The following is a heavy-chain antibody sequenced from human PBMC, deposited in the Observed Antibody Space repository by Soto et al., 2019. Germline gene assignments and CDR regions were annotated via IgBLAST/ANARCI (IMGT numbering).Heavy chain of an antibody. V-gene: IGHV3-66*04. CDR2: IYSGGST. Sequence: EVQLVESGGGLVQPGGSLRLSCAASGVTVSSNYMSWVRQAPAKGLEWVSVIYSGGSTYYADSVKGRFTISRDNSKNTLYLQMNSLRAEDTAVYYWARHGYNYGGGYFDYWGQGTLVTVSS. D-gene: IGHD5-18*01. CDR3: ARHGYNYGGGYFDY. J-gene: IGHJ4*02. CDR1: GVTVSSNY.